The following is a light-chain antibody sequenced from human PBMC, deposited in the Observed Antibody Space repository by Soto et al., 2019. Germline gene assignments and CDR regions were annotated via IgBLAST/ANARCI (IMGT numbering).Light chain of an antibody. CDR1: QSILHTSNGMNY. J-gene: IGKJ4*01. Sequence: EIVMTQSPDSLAVSLGERATFNCKSSQSILHTSNGMNYLAWYQQKPGQPPKRLMYWASTRESGVPDRFSGSGSGTDVTLTISSLQAEDVAVYYCQHYFTTPISFGGGTKVEIK. CDR3: QHYFTTPIS. CDR2: WAS. V-gene: IGKV4-1*01.